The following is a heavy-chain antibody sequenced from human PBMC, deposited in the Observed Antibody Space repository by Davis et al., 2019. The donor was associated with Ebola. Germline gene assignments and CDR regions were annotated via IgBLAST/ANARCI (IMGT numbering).Heavy chain of an antibody. V-gene: IGHV1-69*04. CDR2: IIPILGIA. Sequence: AASVKVSCKASGGTFSSYAISWVRQAPGQGLEWMGRIIPILGIANYAQKFQGRVTITADKSTSTAYMELSSLRSEDTAVYYCAAGYPPWGELFPWGQGTLVTVSS. J-gene: IGHJ5*02. D-gene: IGHD3-10*01. CDR1: GGTFSSYA. CDR3: AAGYPPWGELFP.